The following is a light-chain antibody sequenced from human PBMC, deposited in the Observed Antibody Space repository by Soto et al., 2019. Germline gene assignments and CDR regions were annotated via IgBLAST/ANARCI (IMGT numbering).Light chain of an antibody. Sequence: EVVMTQSPLSLPVTLGQPASSSCKYSHRLVHSDGTTYYLNWFQQRPGQSPRRLIYKVSYRDSGVPDRFSGSGSGTDFTLQISRVEAEDVGVYYCMQGTHWPQTFGQGTKVDIK. V-gene: IGKV2-30*02. J-gene: IGKJ1*01. CDR1: HRLVHSDGTTY. CDR3: MQGTHWPQT. CDR2: KVS.